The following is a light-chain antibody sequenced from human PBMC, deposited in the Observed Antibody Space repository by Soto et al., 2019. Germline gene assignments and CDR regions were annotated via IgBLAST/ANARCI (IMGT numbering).Light chain of an antibody. CDR3: AVWDDSLSGVV. Sequence: QLVLTQPPSASGTPGQRVTISCSGSSSNIGSNYVYWYQQFPGTAPKLLIYRNNQRPSGVPDRFSGSKSGTSASLAISGLRSEDEADYYCAVWDDSLSGVVFGGGTKVTVL. V-gene: IGLV1-47*01. CDR1: SSNIGSNY. CDR2: RNN. J-gene: IGLJ2*01.